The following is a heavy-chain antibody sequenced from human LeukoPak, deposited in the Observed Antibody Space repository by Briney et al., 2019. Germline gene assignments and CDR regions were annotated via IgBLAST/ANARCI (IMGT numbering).Heavy chain of an antibody. V-gene: IGHV3-23*01. CDR2: INDRGGDT. CDR1: GFTFSNYA. J-gene: IGHJ4*02. Sequence: GGSLRLSCAASGFTFSNYAMTWVPQAPGKGLEWISAINDRGGDTYYADSVKGRFTISRDNSKNTLYLQMNSLRAEDTAVYYCAKGLRGNYDYWGQGTLVTVSS. CDR3: AKGLRGNYDY. D-gene: IGHD1-26*01.